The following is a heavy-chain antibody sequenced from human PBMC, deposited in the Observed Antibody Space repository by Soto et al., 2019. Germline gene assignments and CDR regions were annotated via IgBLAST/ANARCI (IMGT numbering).Heavy chain of an antibody. CDR3: AKDGYSGSSGGNFDY. D-gene: IGHD1-26*01. CDR2: ISWNSGSI. V-gene: IGHV3-9*01. CDR1: GFTFDDYA. J-gene: IGHJ4*02. Sequence: EVQLVESGGGLVQPGRSLRLSCAASGFTFDDYAMHWVRQAPGKGLEWVSGISWNSGSIGYADSVKGRFTISRDNAKNSLYLQMNSLRAEDTALYYCAKDGYSGSSGGNFDYWGQGTLVTVSS.